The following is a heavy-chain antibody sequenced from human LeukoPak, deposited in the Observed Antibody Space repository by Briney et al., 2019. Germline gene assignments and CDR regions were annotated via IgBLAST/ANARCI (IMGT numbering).Heavy chain of an antibody. D-gene: IGHD2/OR15-2a*01. Sequence: SETLSFTCAVYGGSFNGYYWSWIRQPLGKGLEWIGEINHSGSTNYNPSLKSRVTISVDTSKNQFSLKLSSVTAADTAVYYCARGFQYFQHWGQGTLVTVSS. CDR2: INHSGST. V-gene: IGHV4-34*01. CDR3: ARGFQYFQH. J-gene: IGHJ1*01. CDR1: GGSFNGYY.